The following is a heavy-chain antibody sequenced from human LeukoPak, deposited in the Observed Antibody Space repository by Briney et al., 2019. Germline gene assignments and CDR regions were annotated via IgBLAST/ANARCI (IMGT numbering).Heavy chain of an antibody. J-gene: IGHJ4*02. Sequence: PGGSLRLSCAASGFTFSSYGMHWVRQAPGKGLEWVAVISYDGSNKYYADSVKGRFTISRDNSKNTLYLQMNSLRAEDTAVYYCAKDSGIIVVVPAAMSSWGQGTLVTVSS. CDR3: AKDSGIIVVVPAAMSS. CDR1: GFTFSSYG. D-gene: IGHD2-2*01. V-gene: IGHV3-30*18. CDR2: ISYDGSNK.